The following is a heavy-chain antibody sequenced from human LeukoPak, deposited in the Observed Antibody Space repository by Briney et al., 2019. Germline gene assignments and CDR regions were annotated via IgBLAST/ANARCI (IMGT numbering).Heavy chain of an antibody. CDR3: ARSGSSFLFDY. J-gene: IGHJ4*02. V-gene: IGHV4-38-2*01. CDR2: IYHSGST. Sequence: SETLSLTCAVSGYSISNGYYWGWIRQPPGKGLEWIGSIYHSGSTYYNPSLKSRVTISVDTSKNQFSLKLSSVTAADTAVYYCARSGSSFLFDYWGQGTLVTVSS. D-gene: IGHD1-26*01. CDR1: GYSISNGYY.